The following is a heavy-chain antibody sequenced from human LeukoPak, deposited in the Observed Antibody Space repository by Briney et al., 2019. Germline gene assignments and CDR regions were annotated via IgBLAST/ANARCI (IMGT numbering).Heavy chain of an antibody. CDR1: GFTFSSYW. V-gene: IGHV3-7*01. Sequence: PGGSLRLSCAASGFTFSSYWMSWVRQAPGKGLEWVANIKRDGSEKYYVDSVKGRFTISRDNAKNSLYLQMNSLRAEDTAVYYCARDGTYYDFWSGYSQIDYWGQGTLVTVSS. D-gene: IGHD3-3*01. J-gene: IGHJ4*02. CDR2: IKRDGSEK. CDR3: ARDGTYYDFWSGYSQIDY.